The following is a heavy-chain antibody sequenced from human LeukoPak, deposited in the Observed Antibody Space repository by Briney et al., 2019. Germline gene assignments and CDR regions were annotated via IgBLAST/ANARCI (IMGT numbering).Heavy chain of an antibody. D-gene: IGHD3-10*01. V-gene: IGHV3-33*01. Sequence: GRSLRLFCAASGFTLSSYGMHWVRQAPGKGLEGVAVIWYDGSNKYYGDSVGGRFTISRDSSKNTLYLQMNSLRAEDAAVYYRARGGAMVRGVTYLHFDYWGQGTLVTVSS. CDR1: GFTLSSYG. CDR2: IWYDGSNK. J-gene: IGHJ4*02. CDR3: ARGGAMVRGVTYLHFDY.